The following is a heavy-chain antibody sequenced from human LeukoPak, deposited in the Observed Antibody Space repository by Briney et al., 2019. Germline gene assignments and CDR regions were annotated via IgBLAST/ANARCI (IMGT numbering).Heavy chain of an antibody. CDR3: ARRAGEYSHPYDY. CDR2: IYSGGNT. CDR1: GFTVSSNS. V-gene: IGHV3-53*01. Sequence: GGSLRLSCTVSGFTVSSNSWSWVRQAPGKGLEWVSFIYSGGNTHYSDSVKGRFTISRDNSKNTLYLQMNSLRAEDTAIYYCARRAGEYSHPYDYWGQETLVTVSS. J-gene: IGHJ4*02. D-gene: IGHD2-15*01.